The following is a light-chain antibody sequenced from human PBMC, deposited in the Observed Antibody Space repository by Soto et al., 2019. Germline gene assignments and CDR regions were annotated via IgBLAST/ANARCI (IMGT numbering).Light chain of an antibody. CDR3: QQYGSSPLT. V-gene: IGKV3-20*01. CDR1: QSVGNNY. J-gene: IGKJ4*01. CDR2: DVS. Sequence: EIGLTQSPGTLSLSPGERATLSCRASQSVGNNYLAWYQQKPGQPPRFLMFDVSTRATGIPDRFSGSGSGTDFTLTISRLEPEDFAVYYCQQYGSSPLTFGGGTKVEIE.